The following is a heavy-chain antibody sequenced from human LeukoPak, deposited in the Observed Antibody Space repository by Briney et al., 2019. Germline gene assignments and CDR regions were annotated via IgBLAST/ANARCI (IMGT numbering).Heavy chain of an antibody. CDR1: GSIFTNCY. J-gene: IGHJ4*02. V-gene: IGHV5-51*01. D-gene: IGHD3-10*01. CDR3: ARRMTRGVITSPFDC. CDR2: IYPGDSDT. Sequence: GKSLQICSVGSGSIFTNCYIGCVRQLPGKGLELMGLIYPGDSDTTYSPSFQGQVTISADKSISTAYLQWSSLKASDTAMYYCARRMTRGVITSPFDCWGQGTLVSVSS.